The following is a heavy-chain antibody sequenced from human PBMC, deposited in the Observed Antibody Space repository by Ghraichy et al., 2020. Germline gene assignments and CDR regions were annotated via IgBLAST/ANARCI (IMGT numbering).Heavy chain of an antibody. CDR2: IKQDGSEK. J-gene: IGHJ4*02. CDR3: ARFNAGLLWFGETPDKYFDY. D-gene: IGHD3-10*01. CDR1: GFTFSSYW. V-gene: IGHV3-7*03. Sequence: GGSLRLSCAASGFTFSSYWMSWVRQAPGKGLEWVANIKQDGSEKYYVDSVKGRFTISRDNAKNSLYLQMNSLRAEDTAVYYCARFNAGLLWFGETPDKYFDYWGQGTLVTVSS.